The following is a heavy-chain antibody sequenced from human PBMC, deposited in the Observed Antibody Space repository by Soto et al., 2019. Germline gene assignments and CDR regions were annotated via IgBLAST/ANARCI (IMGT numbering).Heavy chain of an antibody. D-gene: IGHD4-17*01. V-gene: IGHV3-30*18. Sequence: PGGSLCLSCAASGFTFTSYGMPWAVQAPRKGLEWVAVISYDGSNKYYADSVKGRFTISRDNSKNTLYLQMNSLRAEVTAVYYCAKPPQSLTVTSSLDYWGQGT. CDR3: AKPPQSLTVTSSLDY. CDR2: ISYDGSNK. J-gene: IGHJ4*02. CDR1: GFTFTSYG.